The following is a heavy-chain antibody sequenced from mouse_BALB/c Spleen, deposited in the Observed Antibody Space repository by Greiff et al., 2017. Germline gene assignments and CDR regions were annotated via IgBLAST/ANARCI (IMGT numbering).Heavy chain of an antibody. V-gene: IGHV5-4*02. CDR3: ARNDGRGFAY. CDR2: ISDGGSYT. J-gene: IGHJ3*01. D-gene: IGHD2-3*01. CDR1: GFTFSDYY. Sequence: EVHLVESGGGLVKPGGSLKLSCAASGFTFSDYYMYWVRQTPEKRLEWVATISDGGSYTYYPDSVKGRFTISRDNAKNNLYLQMSSLKSEDTATYYCARNDGRGFAYWGQGTLVTVSA.